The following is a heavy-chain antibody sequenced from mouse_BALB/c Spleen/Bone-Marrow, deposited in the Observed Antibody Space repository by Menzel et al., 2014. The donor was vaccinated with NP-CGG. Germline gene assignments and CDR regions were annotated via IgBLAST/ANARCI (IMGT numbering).Heavy chain of an antibody. CDR3: AREGVYDSHYYAMDY. J-gene: IGHJ4*01. Sequence: VMLVEPGPGLVAPSQSLSITCTASGFSLTSYGVHWVRQPPGKGLEWLGGIWAGGSANYNYALMSRLSIRKDNSKSHVFLKMNSRQTDDTAMYYCAREGVYDSHYYAMDYWGQGTSVTVSS. CDR2: IWAGGSA. D-gene: IGHD2-3*01. V-gene: IGHV2-9*02. CDR1: GFSLTSYG.